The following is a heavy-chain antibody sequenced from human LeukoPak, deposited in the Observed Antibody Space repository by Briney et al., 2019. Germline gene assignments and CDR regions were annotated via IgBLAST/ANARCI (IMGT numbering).Heavy chain of an antibody. D-gene: IGHD3-10*01. J-gene: IGHJ4*02. CDR3: ARRRTMVRGVDY. V-gene: IGHV4-34*01. Sequence: PSENLSLTCAVYGGSFSGYDWSWIRPPPGKGLEWIGEINHSGSTNYNPSLKSRVTISVDTSKNQFSLKLSSVTAADTAVYYCARRRTMVRGVDYWGQGTLVTVSS. CDR2: INHSGST. CDR1: GGSFSGYD.